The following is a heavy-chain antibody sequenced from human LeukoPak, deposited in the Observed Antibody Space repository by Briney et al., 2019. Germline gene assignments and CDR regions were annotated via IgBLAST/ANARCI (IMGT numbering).Heavy chain of an antibody. CDR3: ASARGRIAAAGGDY. D-gene: IGHD6-13*01. CDR2: ISSSSSYI. V-gene: IGHV3-21*01. Sequence: GGSLRLSCAAYGFTFSSYSMNWVRQAPGKGLEWVSSISSSSSYIYYADSVKGRFTISRDNAKNSLYLQMNSLRAEDTAVYYCASARGRIAAAGGDYWGQGTLVTVSS. CDR1: GFTFSSYS. J-gene: IGHJ4*02.